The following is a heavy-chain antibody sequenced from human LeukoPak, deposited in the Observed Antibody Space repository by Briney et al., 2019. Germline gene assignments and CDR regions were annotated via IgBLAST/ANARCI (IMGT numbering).Heavy chain of an antibody. Sequence: AETLSLTCGVYGGSLRGHYWSWIRQPPGKGLEWVGEINHSGSTNYNPSFWGRVTISVDTSKNQFFLKLNSVTAADTAVYYCARESDPITGYFYYYMDVWGRGTTVTVSS. CDR3: ARESDPITGYFYYYMDV. V-gene: IGHV4-34*01. J-gene: IGHJ6*03. CDR2: INHSGST. D-gene: IGHD3-10*01. CDR1: GGSLRGHY.